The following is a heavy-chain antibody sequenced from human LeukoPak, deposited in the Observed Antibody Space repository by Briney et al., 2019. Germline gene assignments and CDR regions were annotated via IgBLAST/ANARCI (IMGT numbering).Heavy chain of an antibody. CDR3: ARGMDGYGPDAFDI. D-gene: IGHD5-24*01. Sequence: GGSLRLSCAASGFTFSSNVLNWVRQAPGKGLEWVSVSGTYGRTQYADSVKGRFTISRDSSKNTLYLQINSLRVEDTAVYYCARGMDGYGPDAFDIWGQGTMVTVSS. J-gene: IGHJ3*02. CDR2: SGTYGRT. V-gene: IGHV3-23*01. CDR1: GFTFSSNV.